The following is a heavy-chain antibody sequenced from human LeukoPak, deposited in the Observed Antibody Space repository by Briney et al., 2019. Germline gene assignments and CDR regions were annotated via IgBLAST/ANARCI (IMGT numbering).Heavy chain of an antibody. Sequence: ASVKVSCKASGYTFTSYYMHCVRQATGQGLEWMGIINPSGGSTSYAQKIQGRFTMTRDTSTSTVYMELSSLRAEDTAVYYCARGVVVAAYFDYWGQGTLVTVSS. D-gene: IGHD2-15*01. CDR1: GYTFTSYY. CDR2: INPSGGST. V-gene: IGHV1-46*01. CDR3: ARGVVVAAYFDY. J-gene: IGHJ4*02.